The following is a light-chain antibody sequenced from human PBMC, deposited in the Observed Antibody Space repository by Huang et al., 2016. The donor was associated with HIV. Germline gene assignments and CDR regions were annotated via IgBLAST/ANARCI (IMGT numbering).Light chain of an antibody. V-gene: IGKV3-15*01. CDR3: QHYNNWPLT. CDR2: DAS. Sequence: EIVLTQSPATLSVSPGESATLSCRASQGVNNNLAWYQQKPGQAPRLLLYDASTRASGIPARFSGSGTGTEFTLTISSLQSEDLAVYHCQHYNNWPLTFGGGTKVEIK. J-gene: IGKJ4*01. CDR1: QGVNNN.